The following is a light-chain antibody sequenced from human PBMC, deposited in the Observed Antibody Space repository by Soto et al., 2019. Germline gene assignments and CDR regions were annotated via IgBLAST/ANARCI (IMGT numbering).Light chain of an antibody. J-gene: IGKJ5*01. CDR1: QSVSSY. Sequence: EVMLTQFPAALSLTKGERATLSFRASQSVSSYLAWYQQKPGQAPRLLIYDASNRATGIPARFSGSGSGTDFTLTISSIEPEDFAVYYCQQRSNWPPPIPFGQATR. CDR3: QQRSNWPPPIP. CDR2: DAS. V-gene: IGKV3-11*01.